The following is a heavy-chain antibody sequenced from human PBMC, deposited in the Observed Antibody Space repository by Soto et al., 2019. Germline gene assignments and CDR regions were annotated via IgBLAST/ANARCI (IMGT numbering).Heavy chain of an antibody. J-gene: IGHJ4*02. CDR1: GFTFNSYS. V-gene: IGHV3-21*01. CDR2: ISSFSNYM. D-gene: IGHD3-10*01. CDR3: ARVHGSGSYYLRYFDY. Sequence: PGGSLRLSCAVSGFTFNSYSMNWVRQAPGKGLEWVSSISSFSNYMYYTDSVKGRFTISRDNARNSLYLQMNSLRAEDTAVYYCARVHGSGSYYLRYFDYWGQGTLVTVSS.